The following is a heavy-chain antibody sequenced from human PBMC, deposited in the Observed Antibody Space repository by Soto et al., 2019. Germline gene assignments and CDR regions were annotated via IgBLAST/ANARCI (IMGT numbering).Heavy chain of an antibody. CDR1: GFSLSTSGVG. J-gene: IGHJ6*02. CDR2: IYWDDDK. CDR3: AHDSSGYYGMDV. Sequence: SGPTLVNPTQTLTLTCTFSGFSLSTSGVGVAWIRQSPGKALEWLALIYWDDDKRYSPSLKSRLTITKDTSKNQVVLTMTNVDPVDTATYYCAHDSSGYYGMDVWGQGATVTVSS. V-gene: IGHV2-5*02. D-gene: IGHD6-6*01.